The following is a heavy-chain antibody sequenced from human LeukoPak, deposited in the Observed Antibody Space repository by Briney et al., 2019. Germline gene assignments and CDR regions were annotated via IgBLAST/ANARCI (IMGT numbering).Heavy chain of an antibody. CDR2: IYYSGST. V-gene: IGHV4-59*01. CDR1: GGSISPYY. CDR3: ARVYCPNGVCYNSRGWFDP. D-gene: IGHD2-8*01. J-gene: IGHJ5*02. Sequence: SETLSLTCTVSGGSISPYYWSWIRQPPGKGLEWIGYIYYSGSTNYNPSLKSRVTISVDTSKNQFSLKLSSVTAADTAVYYCARVYCPNGVCYNSRGWFDPWGQGTLVTVSS.